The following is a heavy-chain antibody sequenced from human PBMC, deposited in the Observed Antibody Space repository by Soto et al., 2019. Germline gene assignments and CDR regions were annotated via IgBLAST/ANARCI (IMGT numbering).Heavy chain of an antibody. CDR1: GFTFSSYA. D-gene: IGHD1-1*01. CDR3: ASGIGTHYYYYGMDV. J-gene: IGHJ6*02. Sequence: GGSLRLSCAASGFTFSSYAMHWVRQAPGKGLEWVAVISYDGSNKYYADSVKGRFTISRDNSKNTLYLQMNSLRAEDTAVYYCASGIGTHYYYYGMDVWGQGTTVTVSS. CDR2: ISYDGSNK. V-gene: IGHV3-30-3*01.